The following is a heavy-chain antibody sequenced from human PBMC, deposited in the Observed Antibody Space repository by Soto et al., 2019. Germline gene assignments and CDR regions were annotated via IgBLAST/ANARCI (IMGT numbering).Heavy chain of an antibody. V-gene: IGHV4-59*08. Sequence: QVQLQESGPGLVKPSETLSLTCTVSGGSISSYYWSWIRQPPGKGLEWIGYIYFRGSTNYNPSLKSRXXIXVXRSKNQFSLKLSSVTAADTAVYYCASHMVRGVPFGYWGQGTLVTVSS. J-gene: IGHJ4*02. CDR2: IYFRGST. D-gene: IGHD3-10*01. CDR3: ASHMVRGVPFGY. CDR1: GGSISSYY.